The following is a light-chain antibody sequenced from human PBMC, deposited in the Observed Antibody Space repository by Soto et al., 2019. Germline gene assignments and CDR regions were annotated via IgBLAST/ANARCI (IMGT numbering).Light chain of an antibody. CDR3: CSYAGSSTPYV. J-gene: IGLJ1*01. Sequence: QSALTQPASVSGSPGQSITISCTGTSSDVGSYNLVSWYQQHPGKAPKLMIHEVSKRPSGVSNRFSGSKSGITASLTISGLQAEDEADYYCCSYAGSSTPYVFGTGTKVTVL. CDR1: SSDVGSYNL. V-gene: IGLV2-23*02. CDR2: EVS.